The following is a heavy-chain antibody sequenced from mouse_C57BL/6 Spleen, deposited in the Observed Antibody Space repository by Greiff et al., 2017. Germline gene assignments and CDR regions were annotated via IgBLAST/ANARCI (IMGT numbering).Heavy chain of an antibody. J-gene: IGHJ4*01. CDR2: IYPSDSET. CDR3: ARSLYYDYDEGDYYAMDY. D-gene: IGHD2-4*01. CDR1: GYTFTSYW. Sequence: QVQLQQPGAELVRPGSSVKLSCKASGYTFTSYWMDWVKQRPGQGLEWIGNIYPSDSETHYNQKFKDKATLTVDKSSSTAYMQLSSLTSEDSAVYYCARSLYYDYDEGDYYAMDYWGQGTSVTVSS. V-gene: IGHV1-61*01.